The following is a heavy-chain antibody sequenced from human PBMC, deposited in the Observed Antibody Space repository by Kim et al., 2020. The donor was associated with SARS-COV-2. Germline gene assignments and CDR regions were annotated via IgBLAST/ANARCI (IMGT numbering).Heavy chain of an antibody. J-gene: IGHJ3*02. CDR1: GFTFSSYG. Sequence: GGSLRLSCAASGFTFSSYGMHWVRQAPGKGLEWVAVISYDGSNKYYADSVKGRFTISRDNSKNTLYLQMNSLRAEDTAVYYCARDLSPKKQQLPYDAFDIWGQGTMVTVSS. CDR3: ARDLSPKKQQLPYDAFDI. D-gene: IGHD6-13*01. V-gene: IGHV3-33*05. CDR2: ISYDGSNK.